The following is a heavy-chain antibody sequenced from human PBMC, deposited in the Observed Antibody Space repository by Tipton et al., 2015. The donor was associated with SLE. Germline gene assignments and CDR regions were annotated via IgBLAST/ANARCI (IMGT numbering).Heavy chain of an antibody. CDR3: ARGGDFWGGYYRYYYYYYMDV. Sequence: QLVQSGGEVKKPGASVKIFCKASGYTFTDFGINWVRQAPGQGLAWMGWISAYNGNTNYAQKLQGRVTMTTDTSTSTAYMELRSLRSDDTAVDYCARGGDFWGGYYRYYYYYYMDVWGKGTTVTVSS. CDR2: ISAYNGNT. CDR1: GYTFTDFG. V-gene: IGHV1-18*01. J-gene: IGHJ6*03. D-gene: IGHD3-3*01.